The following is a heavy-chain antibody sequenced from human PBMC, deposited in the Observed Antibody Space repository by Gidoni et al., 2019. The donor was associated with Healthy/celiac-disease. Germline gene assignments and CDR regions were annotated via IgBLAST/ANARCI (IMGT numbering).Heavy chain of an antibody. CDR3: ARQLEGPSITSFGVVRLGAFDI. J-gene: IGHJ3*02. CDR2: IYYSGST. CDR1: GGSISSYY. D-gene: IGHD3-3*01. V-gene: IGHV4-59*08. Sequence: GGSISSYYWSWIRQPPGKGLEWIGYIYYSGSTNYNPSLKSRVTISVDTSKNQFSLKLSTVTAADTAVYYCARQLEGPSITSFGVVRLGAFDIWGQETRVTVSS.